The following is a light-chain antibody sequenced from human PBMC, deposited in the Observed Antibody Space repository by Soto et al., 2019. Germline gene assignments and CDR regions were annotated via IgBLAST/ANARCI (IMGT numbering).Light chain of an antibody. CDR2: EVS. Sequence: QSALTQPASVSGSPGQSITISCTSAISDIGDFYFVSWYQHHPGKAPQLIIYEVSNRPSGVSHRFSSSASGSTASLTISGRQAEDEAEYYCGSYTDTTYVFATGPKVTV. V-gene: IGLV2-14*01. CDR3: GSYTDTTYV. J-gene: IGLJ1*01. CDR1: ISDIGDFYF.